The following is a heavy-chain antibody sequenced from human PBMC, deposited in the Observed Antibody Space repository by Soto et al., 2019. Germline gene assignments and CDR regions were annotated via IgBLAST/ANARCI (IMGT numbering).Heavy chain of an antibody. Sequence: PGESLKISCKGSGYSFTSYWIGWVRQMPGKGLEWMGIIYPGDSDTRYSPSFQGQVTISADKSISTAYLQWSSLKASDTAMYYCARQIDSGYVGSAYYYMEVWGKGTTVTVSS. CDR2: IYPGDSDT. D-gene: IGHD5-12*01. V-gene: IGHV5-51*01. CDR3: ARQIDSGYVGSAYYYMEV. J-gene: IGHJ6*03. CDR1: GYSFTSYW.